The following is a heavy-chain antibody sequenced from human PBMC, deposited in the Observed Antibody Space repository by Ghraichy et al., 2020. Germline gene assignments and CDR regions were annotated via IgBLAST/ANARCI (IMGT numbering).Heavy chain of an antibody. D-gene: IGHD2-8*01. V-gene: IGHV4-30-4*01. J-gene: IGHJ4*02. Sequence: SETLSLTCTVSGGSISRSGDYYWSWIRQPPGKGLEWIGYIYYSGNTYYKSSLKSRVTISVDTSKHQFSLKLSSVTAADTAVYYCARDAGQPSVSDGEGFDYWGQGTLVTVTS. CDR1: GGSISRSGDYY. CDR2: IYYSGNT. CDR3: ARDAGQPSVSDGEGFDY.